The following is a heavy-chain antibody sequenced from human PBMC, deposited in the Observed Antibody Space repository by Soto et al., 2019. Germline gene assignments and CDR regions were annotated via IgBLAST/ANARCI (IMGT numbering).Heavy chain of an antibody. V-gene: IGHV1-18*04. CDR3: GRAGGSYDSGTFSRYYFDK. J-gene: IGHJ4*02. CDR1: GYTFTRYT. Sequence: ASVKVSCKTSGYTFTRYTIGWVRQAPGQGLEWMGWISPYNGNTGYAQKFQDRVTMTTDTSTSTAYMELRSLRSDDPADYYCGRAGGSYDSGTFSRYYFDKWAQGALVTVSS. CDR2: ISPYNGNT. D-gene: IGHD3-22*01.